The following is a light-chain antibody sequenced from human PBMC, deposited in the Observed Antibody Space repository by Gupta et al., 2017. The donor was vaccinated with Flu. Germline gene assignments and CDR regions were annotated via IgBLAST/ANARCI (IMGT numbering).Light chain of an antibody. CDR2: KDT. CDR3: QSADGTGYFWV. V-gene: IGLV3-25*03. CDR1: EVSDDC. Sequence: GQPATITCSGDEVSDDCVYWYQKKTAQAPVLLIYKDTERRSGIPERFSGSSSGTTVTMTISEVRAEDEADYYCQSADGTGYFWVFGGGTKVNVL. J-gene: IGLJ3*02.